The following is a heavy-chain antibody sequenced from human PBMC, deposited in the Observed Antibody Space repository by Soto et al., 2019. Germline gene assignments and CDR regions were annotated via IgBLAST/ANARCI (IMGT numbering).Heavy chain of an antibody. CDR3: ARQDSGYDLHYFDY. CDR2: INHSGST. D-gene: IGHD5-12*01. Sequence: PSETLSLTCAVYGGSFSGYYWSWIRQPPGKGPEWIGEINHSGSTNYNPSLKSRVTISVDTSKNQFSLRLSSVTAADTAVYYCARQDSGYDLHYFDYWGQETLVTVSS. J-gene: IGHJ4*02. CDR1: GGSFSGYY. V-gene: IGHV4-34*01.